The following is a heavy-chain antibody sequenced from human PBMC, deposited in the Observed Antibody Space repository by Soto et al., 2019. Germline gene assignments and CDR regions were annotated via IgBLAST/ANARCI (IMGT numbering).Heavy chain of an antibody. CDR2: ISGYSANT. Sequence: QIHLVQSGAEVKKPGASVKVSCKASGYTFTSFGISWVRQAPGQGLEWMGWISGYSANTHYAHKVQGRVSMTTDTSTNTAYMELRSLRSDDTAVYYCARGTGDLASWGQGTLVTVSS. CDR3: ARGTGDLAS. D-gene: IGHD7-27*01. CDR1: GYTFTSFG. V-gene: IGHV1-18*04. J-gene: IGHJ4*02.